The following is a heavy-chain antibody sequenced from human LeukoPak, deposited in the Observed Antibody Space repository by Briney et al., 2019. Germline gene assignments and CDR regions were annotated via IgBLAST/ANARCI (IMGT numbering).Heavy chain of an antibody. Sequence: SETPSLTCAVYGRSFSGYYWSWIRQPPGKGLEWIGQINHSGSTNYNPSLKSRVTISVDTSKNQFSLKLSSVTAADTAVYYCARGGGGSRYYYYYYYMDVWGKGTTVTVSS. D-gene: IGHD2-15*01. CDR3: ARGGGGSRYYYYYYYMDV. V-gene: IGHV4-34*01. CDR1: GRSFSGYY. CDR2: INHSGST. J-gene: IGHJ6*03.